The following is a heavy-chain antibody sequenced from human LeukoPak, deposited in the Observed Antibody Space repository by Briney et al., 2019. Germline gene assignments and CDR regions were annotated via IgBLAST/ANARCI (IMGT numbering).Heavy chain of an antibody. J-gene: IGHJ6*03. CDR3: ARDGEQPPSIAARPGAYMDV. CDR1: GFTFSSYW. V-gene: IGHV3-74*01. CDR2: INSDGSST. D-gene: IGHD6-6*01. Sequence: GGSLRLTCAASGFTFSSYWMHWVRQAPGKGLVWVSRINSDGSSTSYADSVKGRFTISRDNAKNTLYLQMNSLRAEDTAVYYCARDGEQPPSIAARPGAYMDVWGKGTTVTVSS.